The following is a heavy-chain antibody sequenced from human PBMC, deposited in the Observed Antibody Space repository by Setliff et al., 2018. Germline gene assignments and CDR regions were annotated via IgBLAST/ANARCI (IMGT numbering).Heavy chain of an antibody. J-gene: IGHJ4*02. CDR2: INHRGFT. CDR3: ARDDTYDFWGGHGHLDS. Sequence: PSETLSLTCAVYGESFDNHYWTWIRQPPGERLEWIGEINHRGFTDYKPSLKSRLTMSVDTSRNQFSLELSSVTAADTAVYYCARDDTYDFWGGHGHLDSWGQGILVTVSS. V-gene: IGHV4-34*01. CDR1: GESFDNHY. D-gene: IGHD3-3*01.